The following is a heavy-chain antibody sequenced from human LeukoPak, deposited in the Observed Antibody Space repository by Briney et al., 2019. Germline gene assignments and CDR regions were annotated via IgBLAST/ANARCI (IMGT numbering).Heavy chain of an antibody. J-gene: IGHJ6*02. Sequence: PGGSLRLSCAASGFTFSSYSMNWVRQAPGKGLEWVSSISSRSSYIHYADSVKGRFTISRDNSKNTLYLQMNSLRAEDTAVYYCAKRPTDYSGYALWGQGTTVTVSS. V-gene: IGHV3-21*04. CDR2: ISSRSSYI. D-gene: IGHD5-12*01. CDR1: GFTFSSYS. CDR3: AKRPTDYSGYAL.